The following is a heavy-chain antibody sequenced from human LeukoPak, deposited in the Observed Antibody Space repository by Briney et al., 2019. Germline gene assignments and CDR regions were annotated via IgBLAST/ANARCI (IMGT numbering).Heavy chain of an antibody. CDR3: AHYVSGGAWFEP. CDR2: VYYSGST. CDR1: GGSICSYY. D-gene: IGHD3-10*01. V-gene: IGHV4-59*08. J-gene: IGHJ5*02. Sequence: SETLSLSCTGSGGSICSYYSSWIRQPPGKGLECIGYVYYSGSTNYNPSLKSRVTISVDTSKNQFSLKLSSVTAADTAVYYCAHYVSGGAWFEPWGQESLVTVSS.